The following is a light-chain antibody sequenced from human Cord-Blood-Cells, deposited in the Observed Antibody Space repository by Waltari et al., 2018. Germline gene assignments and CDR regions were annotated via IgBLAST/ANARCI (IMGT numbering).Light chain of an antibody. CDR2: XAS. CDR3: QXXXSTPYT. V-gene: IGKV4-1*01. Sequence: IVMTXSPDSLAVSLGERATINCKXSQSVLYSSNNKNYLAWXQQKPGQPPKLLIYXASXXXSGXXDRFXXSGSGTDFTLXIXSXQAEDVAXXXCQXXXSTPYTFGQGTKLEIK. CDR1: QSVLYSSNNKNY. J-gene: IGKJ2*01.